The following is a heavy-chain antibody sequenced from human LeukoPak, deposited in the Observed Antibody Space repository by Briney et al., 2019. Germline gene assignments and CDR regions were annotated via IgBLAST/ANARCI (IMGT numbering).Heavy chain of an antibody. CDR1: GGSISSYY. Sequence: SETLSLTCTVSGGSISSYYWSWIRQPPGKGLEWIGYIYYSGSTNYNPSLKSRVTISVDTSKNQFSLKLSSLTAADTAMYYCAGLAAAGTTQTDYWGQGTLVTVSS. D-gene: IGHD6-13*01. V-gene: IGHV4-59*01. J-gene: IGHJ4*02. CDR3: AGLAAAGTTQTDY. CDR2: IYYSGST.